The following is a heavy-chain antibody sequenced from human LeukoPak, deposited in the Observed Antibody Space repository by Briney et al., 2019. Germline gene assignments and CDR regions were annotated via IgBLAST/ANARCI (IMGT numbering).Heavy chain of an antibody. V-gene: IGHV3-74*01. CDR1: GFTFSSYW. Sequence: PGGSLRLSCAASGFTFSSYWMHWVRQAPGKGLVWVSRINNDGSSTRYADSVKGRFTISRDNAKNTLYLQMNNLRADDTAVYYCARRYNWNDPMDYWGQGTLVTVSS. J-gene: IGHJ4*02. CDR3: ARRYNWNDPMDY. CDR2: INNDGSST. D-gene: IGHD1-1*01.